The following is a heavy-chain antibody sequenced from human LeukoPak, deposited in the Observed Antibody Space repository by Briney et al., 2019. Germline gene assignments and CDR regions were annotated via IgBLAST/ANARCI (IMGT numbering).Heavy chain of an antibody. V-gene: IGHV1-69*13. CDR3: ASIAVVTAIGKGGY. Sequence: GASVKVSCKASGGTFSSYAISWVRQAPGQGLEWMGGTIPIFGTANYAQKFQGRVTITADESTSTAYMELSSLRSEDTAVYYCASIAVVTAIGKGGYWGQGTLVTVSS. CDR1: GGTFSSYA. CDR2: TIPIFGTA. D-gene: IGHD2-21*02. J-gene: IGHJ4*02.